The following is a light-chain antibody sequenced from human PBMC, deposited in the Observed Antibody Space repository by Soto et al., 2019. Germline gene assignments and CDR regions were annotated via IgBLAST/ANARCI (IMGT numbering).Light chain of an antibody. V-gene: IGKV1-5*03. Sequence: DIEIPQSPSTLSASVGDRVTITCRASQSISSWLAWYQQKPGKAPRILIYKASDLESGVPSRFSGSGSGTDFTLTISSLQPEDFSTYYCQQLNSYPLTFGGGTKVDIK. CDR3: QQLNSYPLT. CDR2: KAS. J-gene: IGKJ4*01. CDR1: QSISSW.